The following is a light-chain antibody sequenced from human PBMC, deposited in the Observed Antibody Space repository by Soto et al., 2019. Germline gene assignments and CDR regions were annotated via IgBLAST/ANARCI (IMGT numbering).Light chain of an antibody. CDR3: CSYAGSYTYG. V-gene: IGLV2-11*01. CDR2: DVT. J-gene: IGLJ1*01. Sequence: QSVLAQPRSVSGSPGQSVTISCTGTNSDVGTFYFVSWYQQYPDKGPKLIIYDVTERPSGVPDRFSGSKSGNTASLTISGLQAEDEADYYCCSYAGSYTYGFGSGTKVTVL. CDR1: NSDVGTFYF.